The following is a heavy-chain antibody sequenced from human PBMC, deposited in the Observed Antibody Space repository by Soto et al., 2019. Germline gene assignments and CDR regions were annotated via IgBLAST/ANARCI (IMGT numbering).Heavy chain of an antibody. CDR2: IHYSGST. Sequence: SETLSLTCTVSGGSISSGDYYWTWIRQPPGKGLEWLGSIHYSGSTYYNTSLKSRVAISLDTSMNQFSLRLTSVTAADTAVYFCARGVNYDNEDVDGFDVWSQGTMVTVSS. J-gene: IGHJ3*01. CDR3: ARGVNYDNEDVDGFDV. V-gene: IGHV4-30-4*01. CDR1: GGSISSGDYY. D-gene: IGHD3-22*01.